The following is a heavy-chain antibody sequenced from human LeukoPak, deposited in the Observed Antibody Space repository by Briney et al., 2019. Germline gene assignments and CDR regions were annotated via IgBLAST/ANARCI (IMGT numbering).Heavy chain of an antibody. V-gene: IGHV3-48*04. D-gene: IGHD6-19*01. CDR2: TSSDGKTT. CDR3: ARAGLGFDY. Sequence: GGSLRLSFAASGFTFTDYSMNWVRQAPGWGLECITYTSSDGKTTWYADSVKGRFTISRDNAKNSLYLQMNSLRAEDTAVYYCARAGLGFDYWGQGTLVTVSS. J-gene: IGHJ4*02. CDR1: GFTFTDYS.